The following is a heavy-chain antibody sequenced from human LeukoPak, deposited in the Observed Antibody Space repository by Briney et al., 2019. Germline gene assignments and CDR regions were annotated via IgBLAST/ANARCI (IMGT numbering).Heavy chain of an antibody. Sequence: GRSLRPSCTVSGFTFGDYSMSWVRQPPGKVRGWEGFIRSKAYGGTPKYAASVKGGSTIPRDDSKSIAYLQINSLKTEDTAVYYCAKRGDGYFYYFDYWGQGTLVTVSS. D-gene: IGHD5-24*01. CDR3: AKRGDGYFYYFDY. J-gene: IGHJ4*02. CDR2: IRSKAYGGTP. V-gene: IGHV3-49*04. CDR1: GFTFGDYS.